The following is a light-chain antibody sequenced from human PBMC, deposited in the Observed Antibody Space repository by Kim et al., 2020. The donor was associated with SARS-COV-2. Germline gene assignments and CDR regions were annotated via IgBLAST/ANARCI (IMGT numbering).Light chain of an antibody. Sequence: GQSVTISCTGTSSDVGGYNYVSWYQQHPGKAPKLMIYEVSKRPSGVPDRFSGSKSGNTASLTVSGLRADDEADYYCSSYAGSNNYVFGTGTKVTVL. CDR2: EVS. CDR3: SSYAGSNNYV. CDR1: SSDVGGYNY. J-gene: IGLJ1*01. V-gene: IGLV2-8*01.